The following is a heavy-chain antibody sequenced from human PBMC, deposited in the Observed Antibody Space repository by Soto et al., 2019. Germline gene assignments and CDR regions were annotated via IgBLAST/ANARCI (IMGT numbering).Heavy chain of an antibody. Sequence: SETLSLTCAVYGGSFSGYYWSWIRQPPGKGLEWIGEINHSGSTNYNPSLKRGVTISVDKSKNQFSLKLSSVTAADTAVYYCARGVVVVVAASIYYYGMDVWGQGTTVTVSS. CDR2: INHSGST. CDR3: ARGVVVVVAASIYYYGMDV. J-gene: IGHJ6*02. CDR1: GGSFSGYY. D-gene: IGHD2-15*01. V-gene: IGHV4-34*01.